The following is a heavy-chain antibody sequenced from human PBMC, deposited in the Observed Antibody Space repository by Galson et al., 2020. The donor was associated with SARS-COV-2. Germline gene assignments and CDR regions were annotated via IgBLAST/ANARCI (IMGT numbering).Heavy chain of an antibody. J-gene: IGHJ4*02. Sequence: GSLRLSCEVSGFTFNNAWMSWARQAPGKGLEWVGRIKSKADGGTTDYTAPVKGRFIISRDDSKNTVYLQMNSLRAEDTGVYYCTTPNPRDYWGQGTLVTVSS. CDR1: GFTFNNAW. V-gene: IGHV3-15*05. CDR2: IKSKADGGTT. CDR3: TTPNPRDY.